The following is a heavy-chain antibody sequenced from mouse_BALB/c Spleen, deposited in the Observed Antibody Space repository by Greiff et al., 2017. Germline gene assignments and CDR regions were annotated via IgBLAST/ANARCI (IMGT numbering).Heavy chain of an antibody. Sequence: QVQLKESGAELVMPGASVKMSCKASGYTFTDYWMHWVKQRPGQGLEWIGAIDTSDSYTSYNQKFKGKATLTVDESSSTAYMQLSSLTSEDSAVYYCARSRLGGNYGGAWFAYWGQGTLVTDSA. J-gene: IGHJ3*01. CDR1: GYTFTDYW. CDR3: ARSRLGGNYGGAWFAY. D-gene: IGHD2-1*01. V-gene: IGHV1-69*01. CDR2: IDTSDSYT.